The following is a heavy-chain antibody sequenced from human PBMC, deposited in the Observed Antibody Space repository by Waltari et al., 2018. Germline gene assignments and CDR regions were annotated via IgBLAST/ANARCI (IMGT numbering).Heavy chain of an antibody. J-gene: IGHJ4*02. CDR3: AREGQQLARYLDS. CDR1: GFSFGTYA. D-gene: IGHD6-13*01. V-gene: IGHV3-21*01. Sequence: EVHLVESGGGLVKTGGSLRLSCAAPGFSFGTYAMSWVRQTPGKGLEWVSSIGSGSSYIYYADAMKGRFVISRDDARNSLYLQVHSLRAEDTAMYYCAREGQQLARYLDSWGQGTLVTVSS. CDR2: IGSGSSYI.